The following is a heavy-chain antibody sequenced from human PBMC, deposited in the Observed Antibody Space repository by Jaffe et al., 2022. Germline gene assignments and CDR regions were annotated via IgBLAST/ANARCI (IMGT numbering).Heavy chain of an antibody. CDR2: IYPGDSDT. D-gene: IGHD5-12*01. V-gene: IGHV5-51*03. J-gene: IGHJ6*03. Sequence: EVQLVQSGAEVKKPGESLKISCKGSGYSFTSYWIGWVRQMPGKGLEWMGIIYPGDSDTRYSPSFQGQVTISADKSISTAYLQWSSLKASDTAMYYCVRPKFGRDGYNSYYYYYYMDVWGKGTTVTVSS. CDR1: GYSFTSYW. CDR3: VRPKFGRDGYNSYYYYYYMDV.